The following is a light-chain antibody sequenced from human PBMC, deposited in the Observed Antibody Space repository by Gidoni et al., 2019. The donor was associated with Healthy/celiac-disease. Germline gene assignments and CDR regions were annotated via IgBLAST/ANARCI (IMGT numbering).Light chain of an antibody. CDR2: KAS. Sequence: DIQMTQSPSTQSPSLAGPVRVLVAGWPGISRNQGKPPKLLIYKASSLERGVPSKFSGSGSGTEFTLTISSLQPDDFATYYCQQYNSYITFGPGTKVDIK. CDR1: RVLVAG. CDR3: QQYNSYIT. V-gene: IGKV1-5*03. J-gene: IGKJ3*01.